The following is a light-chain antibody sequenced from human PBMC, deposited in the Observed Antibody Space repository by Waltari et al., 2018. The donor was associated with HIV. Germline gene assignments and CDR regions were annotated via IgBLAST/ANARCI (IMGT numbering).Light chain of an antibody. V-gene: IGLV10-54*04. CDR3: SAWDRSLSAVI. CDR2: KNN. CDR1: SNNVGNQG. Sequence: QAGLTQPPSVSKGLRQTATLTCTGDSNNVGNQGATWLQQHQGHPPKLLFYKNNNRPPGISERFSASKSGNTASLTITGLQPGDEADYFCSAWDRSLSAVIFGGGTTLIVL. J-gene: IGLJ2*01.